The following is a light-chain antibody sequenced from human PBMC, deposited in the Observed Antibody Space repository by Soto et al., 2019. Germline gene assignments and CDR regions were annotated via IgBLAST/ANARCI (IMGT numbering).Light chain of an antibody. CDR3: MQALPMRT. J-gene: IGKJ1*01. CDR2: LGS. CDR1: QSLLHSNGYNY. V-gene: IGKV2-28*01. Sequence: DIVMTESPLSLPVAPGEPASISCRSSQSLLHSNGYNYLDWYLQKPGQSPQLLVYLGSNRASGVPDRFSGSGSGTDFTLKISRVEAEDIGVYYCMQALPMRTFGQGTNVDIK.